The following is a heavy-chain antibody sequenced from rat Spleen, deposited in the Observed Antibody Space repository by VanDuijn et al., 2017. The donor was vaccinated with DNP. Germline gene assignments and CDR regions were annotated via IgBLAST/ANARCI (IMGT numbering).Heavy chain of an antibody. CDR3: AKDYHFYAMDA. CDR1: GFTFSTYW. J-gene: IGHJ4*01. CDR2: INADGGGT. Sequence: EVQLVETGGGLVQPGRSLTLSCEASGFTFSTYWMFWVRQAPGTGLEWVASINADGGGTSYSDSVKGRFSISRNNVENTLYLQMNSLRSEDTGTYYCAKDYHFYAMDAWGQGTSVTVSS. V-gene: IGHV5-58*01.